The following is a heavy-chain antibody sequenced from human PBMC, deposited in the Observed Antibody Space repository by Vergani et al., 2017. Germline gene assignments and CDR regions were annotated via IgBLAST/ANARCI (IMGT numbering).Heavy chain of an antibody. CDR1: GFTFSDYW. Sequence: EVQLVESGGGLVQPGRSLRLSCAVSGFTFSDYWMTWVRQAPGKGLEWVANIKKDGSEKYYVDSLKGRFTISRDNAKNSLFLQMNSLRVEDTAVYYCARGDNYVTYWGQGTLVTVSS. CDR2: IKKDGSEK. J-gene: IGHJ4*02. V-gene: IGHV3-7*03. CDR3: ARGDNYVTY. D-gene: IGHD3-16*01.